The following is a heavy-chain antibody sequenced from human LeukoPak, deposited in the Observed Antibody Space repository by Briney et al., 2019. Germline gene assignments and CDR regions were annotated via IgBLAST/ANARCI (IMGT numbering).Heavy chain of an antibody. CDR2: IYWNDDK. J-gene: IGHJ5*02. D-gene: IGHD6-13*01. Sequence: SGPTLVNPTQTLTLTCTFSGFSLSTSGVGVGWIRQPPGKALEWLALIYWNDDKRYSPSLKSRLTITKDTSKNQVVLTMTNMDPVDTARYYCAHGSSGWYGDRIDWFDPWGQGTLVTVSS. CDR3: AHGSSGWYGDRIDWFDP. V-gene: IGHV2-5*01. CDR1: GFSLSTSGVG.